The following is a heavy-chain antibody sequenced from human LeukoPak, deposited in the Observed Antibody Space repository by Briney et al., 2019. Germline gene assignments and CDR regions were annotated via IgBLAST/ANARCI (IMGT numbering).Heavy chain of an antibody. V-gene: IGHV4-59*01. J-gene: IGHJ1*01. CDR2: IYYSGST. CDR3: ARDRRTWGSSGLSEYFQH. D-gene: IGHD6-6*01. Sequence: PSETLSLTCTVSGGSISSYYWSWIRQPPGKGLEWIGYIYYSGSTNYNPSLKSRATISVDTSKNQFSLKLSSVTAADTAVYYCARDRRTWGSSGLSEYFQHWGQGTLVTVSS. CDR1: GGSISSYY.